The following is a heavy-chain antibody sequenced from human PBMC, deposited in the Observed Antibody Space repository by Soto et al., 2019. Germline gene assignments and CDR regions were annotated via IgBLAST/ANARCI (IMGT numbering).Heavy chain of an antibody. J-gene: IGHJ4*02. V-gene: IGHV4-59*01. CDR3: ARVGGLAARTFDY. D-gene: IGHD6-6*01. CDR2: IYYSGST. CDR1: GGSISDFY. Sequence: SETLSLTCTVSGGSISDFYWSWIRQHPGKGLEWIGYIYYSGSTNYNPSLKSRVTISVDTSKNQFSLNLRSMSPADTAVYYCARVGGLAARTFDYWGPGTLVTVSS.